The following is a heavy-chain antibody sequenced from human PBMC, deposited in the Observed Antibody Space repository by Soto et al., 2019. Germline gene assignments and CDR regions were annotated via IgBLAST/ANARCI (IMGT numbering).Heavy chain of an antibody. Sequence: GGALRPSRAAPGFTLSSYSLSWGRPAPGKGRGWVSAISGSGGSTYYADSVKGRFTISRDNSKNTLYLQMNSLRAEDTAVYYCAKDRRTYDFWSGYCDAFDIWGQGTMVTVSS. CDR1: GFTLSSYS. J-gene: IGHJ3*02. CDR2: ISGSGGST. V-gene: IGHV3-23*01. D-gene: IGHD3-3*01. CDR3: AKDRRTYDFWSGYCDAFDI.